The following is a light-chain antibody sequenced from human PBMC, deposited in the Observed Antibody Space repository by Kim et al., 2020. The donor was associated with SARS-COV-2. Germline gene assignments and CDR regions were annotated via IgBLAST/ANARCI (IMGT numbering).Light chain of an antibody. CDR1: SSNIGSNY. J-gene: IGLJ3*02. V-gene: IGLV1-47*01. CDR3: ATWDDSLSGWV. CDR2: RNN. Sequence: GQGVSISCSGSSSNIGSNYVYWYQQLPGTAPKLVIYRNNQRPSGVPDRFSGSTSGTSGSLAISGLRSEDEADYYCATWDDSLSGWVFGGGTQLTVL.